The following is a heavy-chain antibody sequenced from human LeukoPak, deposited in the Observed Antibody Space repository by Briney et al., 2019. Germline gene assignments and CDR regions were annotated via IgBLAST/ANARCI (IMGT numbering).Heavy chain of an antibody. CDR1: GYTFTDYY. CDR3: ARVQTTVSPHLDY. V-gene: IGHV1-2*06. J-gene: IGHJ4*02. Sequence: ASVKVSCKASGYTFTDYYMNWVRQAPGQGLEWMGRINFNSGGTNYAQKFQGRVTMTRDTSTSTVYMELSSLRSEDTAVYYCARVQTTVSPHLDYWGQGTLVTVSS. CDR2: INFNSGGT. D-gene: IGHD4-17*01.